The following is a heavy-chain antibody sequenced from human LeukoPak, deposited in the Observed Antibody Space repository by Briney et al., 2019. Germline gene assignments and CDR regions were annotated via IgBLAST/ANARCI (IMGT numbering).Heavy chain of an antibody. CDR3: ARESYYDSSGYSHDAFDI. J-gene: IGHJ3*02. Sequence: SATLSLTCTVSGGSISSSSYYWGWIRQPPGKGLEWIGSIYYSGNTYYKSSLKSRVTIAVDTSKNQFSLKLNSVTAADTAVYYCARESYYDSSGYSHDAFDIGGQGTMVTVSA. CDR2: IYYSGNT. V-gene: IGHV4-39*07. CDR1: GGSISSSSYY. D-gene: IGHD3-22*01.